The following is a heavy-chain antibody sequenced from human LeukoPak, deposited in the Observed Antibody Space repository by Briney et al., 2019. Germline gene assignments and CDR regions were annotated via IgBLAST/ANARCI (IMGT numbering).Heavy chain of an antibody. Sequence: ASVKVSCKASGYTFTSYDINWVRQATGQGLEWMGWMNPNSGNTGYAQKFQGRVTMTRNTSISTAYMKLSSLRSEDTAVYYCARGLRSYDSSGYYPYYFDYWGQGTLVTVSS. D-gene: IGHD3-22*01. J-gene: IGHJ4*02. V-gene: IGHV1-8*01. CDR3: ARGLRSYDSSGYYPYYFDY. CDR2: MNPNSGNT. CDR1: GYTFTSYD.